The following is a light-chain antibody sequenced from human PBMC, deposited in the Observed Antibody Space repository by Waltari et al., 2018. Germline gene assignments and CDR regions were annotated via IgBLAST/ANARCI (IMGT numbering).Light chain of an antibody. CDR1: SSNIGARYD. CDR3: QSYDSSLSGVV. J-gene: IGLJ2*01. CDR2: GDI. Sequence: QSVLTQPPSVSGAPGQRVTISCTGSSSNIGARYDVHWYQQLPGTAPKLLIYGDINRPSGVPDRVSASKSGTSASLAITGLQAEDEADYYCQSYDSSLSGVVFGGGTKLTVL. V-gene: IGLV1-40*01.